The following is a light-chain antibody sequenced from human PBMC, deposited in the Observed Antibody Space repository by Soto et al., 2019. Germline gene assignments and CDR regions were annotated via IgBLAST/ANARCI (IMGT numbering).Light chain of an antibody. V-gene: IGKV1-5*03. J-gene: IGKJ1*01. CDR3: QQYNSYRT. Sequence: DIQMTQSPSTLSASVGDRVTITCRASQSVSDLLAWYQQKPGKAPKRLIYKASNLGSGVPSRFSGSGSGTEFTLTIRSLQPDDLATYYCQQYNSYRTFGQGTKVDI. CDR1: QSVSDL. CDR2: KAS.